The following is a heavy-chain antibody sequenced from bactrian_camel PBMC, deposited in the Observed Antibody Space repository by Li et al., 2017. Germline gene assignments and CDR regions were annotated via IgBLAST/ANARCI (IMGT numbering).Heavy chain of an antibody. V-gene: IGHV3S40*01. CDR2: IYTGSGGNSR. Sequence: VQLVESGGGSVQAGGSLRLSCSYTHRPNYVTWFRQGGNGREGVAGIYTGSGGNSRFYADPVRGRFIVSRDKSKNTVYLQVNSLKPEDTAMYYCAADFIPHFRGGTWTTESAVWGQGTQVTVS. J-gene: IGHJ4*01. D-gene: IGHD2*01. CDR1: YTHRPNY. CDR3: AADFIPHFRGGTWTTESAV.